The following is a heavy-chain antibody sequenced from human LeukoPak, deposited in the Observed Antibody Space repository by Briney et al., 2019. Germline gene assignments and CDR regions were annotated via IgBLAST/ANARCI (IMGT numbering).Heavy chain of an antibody. Sequence: PSETLSLTCTVSGGSISSSSYYWGWIRQPPEKGLEWIGSIYYSGSTYYNPSLKSRVTIAVDTSKNQFSLKLSSVTAADTALYYCARREKMATIGGYFDYWGQGTLVTVSS. CDR2: IYYSGST. CDR1: GGSISSSSYY. J-gene: IGHJ4*02. D-gene: IGHD5-24*01. V-gene: IGHV4-39*01. CDR3: ARREKMATIGGYFDY.